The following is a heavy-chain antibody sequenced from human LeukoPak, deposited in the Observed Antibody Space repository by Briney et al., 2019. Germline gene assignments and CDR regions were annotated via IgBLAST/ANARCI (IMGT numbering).Heavy chain of an antibody. Sequence: GRSLRLSCAASGFTFSSYAMSWVRQAPGKWQEWVSAITSSGGSTYYADSVKGRFTISRDNSKNTLYLQMNSLRAEDTAVYYCAKEVVVVPAASEGDYWGQGTLVTVSS. J-gene: IGHJ4*02. CDR1: GFTFSSYA. V-gene: IGHV3-23*01. CDR2: ITSSGGST. CDR3: AKEVVVVPAASEGDY. D-gene: IGHD2-2*01.